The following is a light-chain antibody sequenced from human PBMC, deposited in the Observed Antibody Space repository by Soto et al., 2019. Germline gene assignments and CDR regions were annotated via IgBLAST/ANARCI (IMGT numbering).Light chain of an antibody. Sequence: EIVLTQPPGTLSLSPGERATLSCRASQSVSSSYLAWYQQKPGQAPRLLIYDASIRATGIPDRFSGSGSGTDFTLTISRLEPEDFAVYYCQQYNIWPPLYTFGQGTKL. J-gene: IGKJ2*01. CDR1: QSVSSSY. CDR2: DAS. V-gene: IGKV3-20*01. CDR3: QQYNIWPPLYT.